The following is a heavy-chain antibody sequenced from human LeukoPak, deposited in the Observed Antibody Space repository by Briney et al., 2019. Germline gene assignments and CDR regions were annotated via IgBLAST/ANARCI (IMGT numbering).Heavy chain of an antibody. D-gene: IGHD6-13*01. V-gene: IGHV4-4*07. Sequence: SETLSLTCTVSGGSISSYFWSWIRQPAGKGLEWIGRIYSSGSTNYNPSLKSRVTMSVETSKNQFSLKVSSVTAADTAVYYCARYSSSWTDAFDIWGQGTMVTVSS. CDR3: ARYSSSWTDAFDI. CDR1: GGSISSYF. CDR2: IYSSGST. J-gene: IGHJ3*02.